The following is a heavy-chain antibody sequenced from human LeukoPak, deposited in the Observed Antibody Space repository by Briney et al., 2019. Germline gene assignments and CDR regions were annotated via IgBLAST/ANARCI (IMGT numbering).Heavy chain of an antibody. CDR1: GFTFGSYG. D-gene: IGHD3-10*01. V-gene: IGHV3-30*03. Sequence: GGSLRLSCAASGFTFGSYGMHWVRQAPGKGLEWVAVISYDGSSKYYADSVKGRFTISRDNSKNTLYLQMNSLRAEDTAVYYCASALNYYGPFDYWGQGTLVTVSS. CDR2: ISYDGSSK. J-gene: IGHJ4*02. CDR3: ASALNYYGPFDY.